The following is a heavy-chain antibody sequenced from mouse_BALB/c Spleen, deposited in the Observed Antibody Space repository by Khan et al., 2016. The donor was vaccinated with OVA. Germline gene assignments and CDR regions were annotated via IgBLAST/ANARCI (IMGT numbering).Heavy chain of an antibody. CDR2: IDPYNGGT. V-gene: IGHV1S135*01. CDR3: ARTDYYGSSYYFDY. CDR1: GYSFTDYN. D-gene: IGHD1-1*01. Sequence: EVQLQESGPELVKPGASVKVSCKASGYSFTDYNIFWVKQSHGKSLEWIGYIDPYNGGTSYNQKFEGKATLTVDKSSSTAFMHLSSLTSEDSAVFYCARTDYYGSSYYFDYWRQGTTLTVSS. J-gene: IGHJ2*01.